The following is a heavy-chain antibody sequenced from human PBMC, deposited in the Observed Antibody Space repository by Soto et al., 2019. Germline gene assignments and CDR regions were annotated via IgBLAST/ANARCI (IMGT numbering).Heavy chain of an antibody. J-gene: IGHJ6*02. CDR3: NSVNGGNSYYYYGMDV. V-gene: IGHV3-73*01. CDR2: IRSKANSYAT. D-gene: IGHD2-21*02. Sequence: SLRLSCAASGFSFSGSAMHWVRQASGKGLEWVGRIRSKANSYATAYAASVKGRFTISRDDSKNTAYLQMNSLKTEDTAVYYCNSVNGGNSYYYYGMDVWGQGTTVTVSS. CDR1: GFSFSGSA.